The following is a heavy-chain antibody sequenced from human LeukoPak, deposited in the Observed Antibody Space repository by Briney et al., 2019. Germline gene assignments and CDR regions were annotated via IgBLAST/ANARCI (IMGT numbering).Heavy chain of an antibody. CDR2: IYSGGST. Sequence: GGSLRLSCAASGFTVSSDYMSWVRQAPGKGLEWVSVIYSGGSTYYADSVKGRFTISRDNSKNTLYLQMNSLRAEDTAVYYCARGYCGGDCYASAFDIWGQGTMVTVSS. D-gene: IGHD2-21*01. CDR1: GFTVSSDY. J-gene: IGHJ3*02. CDR3: ARGYCGGDCYASAFDI. V-gene: IGHV3-53*01.